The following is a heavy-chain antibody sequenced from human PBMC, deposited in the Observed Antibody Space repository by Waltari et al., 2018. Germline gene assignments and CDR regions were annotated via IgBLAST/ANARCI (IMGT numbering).Heavy chain of an antibody. V-gene: IGHV3-7*01. D-gene: IGHD1-1*01. CDR3: ARVFNDNDAADY. CDR1: GFTFSAYW. Sequence: DVQLVESGGGLVQPGGSLRLSCAASGFTFSAYWMSWVRQAPGKGLEWVANIRHDGGAKDYADSAKGRFTISRDNAKNSLFLQMNSLRAEDTAVYFCARVFNDNDAADYWGQGTLVIVSS. J-gene: IGHJ4*02. CDR2: IRHDGGAK.